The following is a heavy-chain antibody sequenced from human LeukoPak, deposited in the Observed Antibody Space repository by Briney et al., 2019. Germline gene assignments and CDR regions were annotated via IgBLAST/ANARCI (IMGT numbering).Heavy chain of an antibody. CDR1: GYSISSGYY. Sequence: ASETLSLTCTVSGYSISSGYYWGWIRQPPGKGLEWIGSIYHSGSTYYNPSLKSRVTISVDTSKNQFSLKLSSVTAADTAVYYCARVPKYYDSSGYYGYWGQGTLVTVSS. CDR3: ARVPKYYDSSGYYGY. V-gene: IGHV4-38-2*02. D-gene: IGHD3-22*01. J-gene: IGHJ4*02. CDR2: IYHSGST.